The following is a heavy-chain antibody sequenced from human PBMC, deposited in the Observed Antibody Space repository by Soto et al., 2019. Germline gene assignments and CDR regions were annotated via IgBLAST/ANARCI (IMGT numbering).Heavy chain of an antibody. D-gene: IGHD3-16*01. J-gene: IGHJ4*01. Sequence: QVQLVESGGGVVQPGRSLRLSCAASGFTFSSYGMHWVRQAPGKGLEWVAVIWYDGSNKYYADSVKGRFTISRDNSKNTLYLQMNRLRAEDTAVYYCARGPFDYIWGSYGDYWGQGTLVTVSS. V-gene: IGHV3-33*01. CDR1: GFTFSSYG. CDR2: IWYDGSNK. CDR3: ARGPFDYIWGSYGDY.